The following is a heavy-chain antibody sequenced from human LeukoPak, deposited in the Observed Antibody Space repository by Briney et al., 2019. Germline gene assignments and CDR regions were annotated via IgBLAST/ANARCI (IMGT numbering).Heavy chain of an antibody. Sequence: GGSLRLSCAASGFTFSSYAMHWVRQAPGKGLEYVSAISSNGGSTYYANSVKGRFTISRDNSKNTLYLQMGSLRAEDMAVYYCARSGWELLKGNYYGMDVWGQGTTVTVSS. CDR1: GFTFSSYA. J-gene: IGHJ6*02. D-gene: IGHD1-26*01. V-gene: IGHV3-64*01. CDR3: ARSGWELLKGNYYGMDV. CDR2: ISSNGGST.